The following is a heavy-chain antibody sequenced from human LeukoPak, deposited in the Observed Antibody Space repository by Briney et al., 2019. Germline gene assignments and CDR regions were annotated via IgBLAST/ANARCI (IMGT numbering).Heavy chain of an antibody. Sequence: SETLSLTCTVSGDSINTNNHWAWIRQSAGKGLEWIGRLHNSGSTNYNPSLQSRVTISVDTSKNQFSLKMTSATAADTAVYFCARDPLRSSFDPWGQGILVTVSS. CDR1: GDSINTNN. CDR3: ARDPLRSSFDP. V-gene: IGHV4-4*07. CDR2: LHNSGST. D-gene: IGHD6-13*01. J-gene: IGHJ5*02.